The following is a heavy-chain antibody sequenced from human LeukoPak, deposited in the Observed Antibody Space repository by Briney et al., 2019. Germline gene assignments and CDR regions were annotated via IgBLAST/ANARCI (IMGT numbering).Heavy chain of an antibody. J-gene: IGHJ4*02. CDR2: IYWNDDK. Sequence: ESGPTLVKPTQTLTLTCTFSGFSLSTSGVGVGWIRQPPGKALEWLALIYWNDDKRYSPSLKSRLTITKDTSKNQVVLTMTNMDPVDTATYYCADSLGYRPHQFPNYFDYWGQGTLVTVSS. D-gene: IGHD3-16*02. CDR1: GFSLSTSGVG. CDR3: ADSLGYRPHQFPNYFDY. V-gene: IGHV2-5*01.